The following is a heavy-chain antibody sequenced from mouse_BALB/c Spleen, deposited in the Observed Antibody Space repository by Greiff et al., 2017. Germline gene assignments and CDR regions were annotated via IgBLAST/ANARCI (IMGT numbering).Heavy chain of an antibody. J-gene: IGHJ2*01. CDR3: ARMGNGYFDY. V-gene: IGHV1-7*01. CDR2: INPSTGYT. Sequence: LQESGAELAKPGASVKMSCKASGYTFTSYWMHWVKQRPGQGLEWIGYINPSTGYTEYNQKFKDKATLTADKSSSTAYMQLSSLTSEDSAVYYCARMGNGYFDYWGQGTTLTVSS. CDR1: GYTFTSYW.